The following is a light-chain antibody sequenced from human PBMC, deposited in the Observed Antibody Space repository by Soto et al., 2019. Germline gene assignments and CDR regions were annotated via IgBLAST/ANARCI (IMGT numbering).Light chain of an antibody. CDR2: DAS. CDR3: QQRSNWLST. CDR1: QSVSSY. J-gene: IGKJ3*01. Sequence: EIVLTQSPATLSLSPGERATLSCRASQSVSSYLAWYQQKPGQAPRLLIYDASNRATGIPAWFSGSGSWTVFTITISRLEPEDFAVYYCQQRSNWLSTLGHGTNVDIK. V-gene: IGKV3-11*01.